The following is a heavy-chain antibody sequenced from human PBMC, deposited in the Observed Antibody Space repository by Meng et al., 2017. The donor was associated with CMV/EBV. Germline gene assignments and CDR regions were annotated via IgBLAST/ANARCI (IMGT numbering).Heavy chain of an antibody. Sequence: VAVMLRPWETLPLPCAIFCGAFSGYQWNWIRQPAGKGLEWIGEINHSGSTDYNPSLKSRVPISVDTSKNQFSLKLSSVTAADTAVYYCARGVGGWFDPWGQGTLVTVSS. CDR3: ARGVGGWFDP. V-gene: IGHV4-34*01. CDR2: INHSGST. CDR1: CGAFSGYQ. J-gene: IGHJ5*02. D-gene: IGHD1-26*01.